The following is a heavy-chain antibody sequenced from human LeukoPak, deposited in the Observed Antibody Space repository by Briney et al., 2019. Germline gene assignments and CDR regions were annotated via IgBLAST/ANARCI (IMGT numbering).Heavy chain of an antibody. CDR2: IRSTANGYAT. Sequence: PGGSLRLSCAASGFTFSGSALHWVRQASGKGLEWVGRIRSTANGYATAYAASVKGRFTISRDDSKNTAYLQMDSLKTEDKAVYYCTGNYYGSGSYEDFDYWGQGTLVTVSS. J-gene: IGHJ4*02. CDR3: TGNYYGSGSYEDFDY. V-gene: IGHV3-73*01. D-gene: IGHD3-10*01. CDR1: GFTFSGSA.